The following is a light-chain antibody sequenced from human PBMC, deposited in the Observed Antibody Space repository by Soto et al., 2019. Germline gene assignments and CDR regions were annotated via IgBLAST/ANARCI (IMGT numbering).Light chain of an antibody. V-gene: IGKV1-5*01. CDR1: QSISSW. J-gene: IGKJ5*01. Sequence: DIQMTQSPSTLSASVGDRFTITCRASQSISSWLAWYQQKPGKAPKLLIYDASNLESGVPSRFSGSGSGTEFTLTISSLQPDDFATYYCQQYNSYPITFGQGTRLEI. CDR2: DAS. CDR3: QQYNSYPIT.